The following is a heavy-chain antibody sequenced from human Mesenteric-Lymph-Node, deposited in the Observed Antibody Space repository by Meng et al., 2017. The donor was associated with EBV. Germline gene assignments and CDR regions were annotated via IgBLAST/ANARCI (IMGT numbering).Heavy chain of an antibody. CDR3: ARDLGIAGYYFDY. CDR1: GYTLTGYG. V-gene: IGHV1-18*01. CDR2: ISGHNGNT. D-gene: IGHD6-13*01. Sequence: VQCVKAGAWGRWPGASVKVSCKASGYTLTGYGISWVRQAPGQGLDWMGWISGHNGNTNYAQKFQGRVTLTTDTSTSTVYMELSSLRSEDTAVYYCARDLGIAGYYFDYWGQGTLVTVSS. J-gene: IGHJ4*02.